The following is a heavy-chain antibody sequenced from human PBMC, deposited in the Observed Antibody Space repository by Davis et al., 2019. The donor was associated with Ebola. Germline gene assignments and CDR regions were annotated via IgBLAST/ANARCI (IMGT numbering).Heavy chain of an antibody. CDR1: GGSISSGGYY. J-gene: IGHJ5*02. CDR3: ARYWFWSANWFDP. D-gene: IGHD3-3*01. CDR2: IYYSGST. V-gene: IGHV4-31*03. Sequence: SETLSLTCTVSGGSISSGGYYWSWIRQHPGKGLEWIGYIYYSGSTYYNPSLQSRLTISVDTSKNQFSLKLRSVTVADTAVYYCARYWFWSANWFDPWGQGTLVTVSS.